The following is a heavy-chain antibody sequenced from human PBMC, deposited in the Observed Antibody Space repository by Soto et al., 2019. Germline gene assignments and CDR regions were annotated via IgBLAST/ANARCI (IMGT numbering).Heavy chain of an antibody. V-gene: IGHV4-31*03. CDR1: GGSISSEGYY. CDR3: ARGRGYSYGPYYFDY. D-gene: IGHD5-18*01. J-gene: IGHJ4*02. CDR2: IYYSGTT. Sequence: QVPLQESGPGLVKPSQTLSLTCTVSGGSISSEGYYWSWFRQLPGKGLEWIGDIYYSGTTYHNPSLRSRLTISGDASKNQFSLNLSSVTAADTALYYCARGRGYSYGPYYFDYWGQGTLVTVSS.